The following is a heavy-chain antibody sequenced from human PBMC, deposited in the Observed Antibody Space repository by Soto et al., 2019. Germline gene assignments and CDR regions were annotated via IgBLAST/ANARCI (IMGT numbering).Heavy chain of an antibody. V-gene: IGHV4-59*01. CDR3: ARDYGAGSYGIDY. J-gene: IGHJ4*02. Sequence: QVRLQESGPGLVKPSETLSLTCTVSGASINTYYWAWIRQPPGKGLEWIGYIHNSGTTDHNPSLRSRVTMSVDTSKSQFSLKLSSVTAADPAVYYCARDYGAGSYGIDYWGQGTLVTVSS. CDR1: GASINTYY. D-gene: IGHD3-10*01. CDR2: IHNSGTT.